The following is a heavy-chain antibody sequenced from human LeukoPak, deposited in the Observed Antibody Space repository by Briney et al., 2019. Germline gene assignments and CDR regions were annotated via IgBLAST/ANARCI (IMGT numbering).Heavy chain of an antibody. CDR1: GFTFSSYS. Sequence: GGSLRLSCAASGFTFSSYSMKWVRQAPGKGLEWVSSISSSSSYIYYADSVKGRFTISRDNAKNSLYLQMNSLRAEDTAVYYCAREPLPTVTRGKNGVYFDYWGQGTLVTVSS. V-gene: IGHV3-21*01. D-gene: IGHD4-17*01. J-gene: IGHJ4*02. CDR2: ISSSSSYI. CDR3: AREPLPTVTRGKNGVYFDY.